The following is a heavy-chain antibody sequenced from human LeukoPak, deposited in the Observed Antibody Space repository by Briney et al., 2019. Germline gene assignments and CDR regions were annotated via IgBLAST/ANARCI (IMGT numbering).Heavy chain of an antibody. V-gene: IGHV3-11*04. CDR2: IGSSGTTI. D-gene: IGHD1-1*01. Sequence: GGSLRLSCAASGFTFSDYYMSWIRQAPGKGLEWISYIGSSGTTIYYADSVQGRFTIPRDNAKNSLYLQMNSLRAEDTAVYYCARDQLERNYYYMDVWGKGTTVTVSS. CDR3: ARDQLERNYYYMDV. J-gene: IGHJ6*03. CDR1: GFTFSDYY.